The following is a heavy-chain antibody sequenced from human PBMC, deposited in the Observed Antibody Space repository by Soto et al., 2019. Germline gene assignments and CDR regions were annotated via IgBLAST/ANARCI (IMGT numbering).Heavy chain of an antibody. D-gene: IGHD1-26*01. CDR3: ACGSYYYFDY. V-gene: IGHV3-30-3*01. CDR1: GFTFSSYA. J-gene: IGHJ4*02. CDR2: ISYDGSNK. Sequence: GGSLRLSCAASGFTFSSYAMHWVRQAPGKGLEWVAVISYDGSNKYYADSVKGRFTISRDNSKNTLYLQMNSPRAEDTAVYYCACGSYYYFDYWGQGTLVTVSS.